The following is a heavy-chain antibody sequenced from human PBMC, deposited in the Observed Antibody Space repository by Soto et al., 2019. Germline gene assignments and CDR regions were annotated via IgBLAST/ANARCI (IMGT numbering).Heavy chain of an antibody. CDR2: ISGSGGST. D-gene: IGHD2-8*02. CDR1: GFTFSSYA. Sequence: EVQRLESGGGLVQPGGSLRLSCAASGFTFSSYAMSWVRQAPGKGLEWVSAISGSGGSTYYADSVKGRFTISRDNSKNTLYAQMYSVVAADTAVDHCAKQAIWYCSDPWGQGTLVTVSP. V-gene: IGHV3-23*01. CDR3: AKQAIWYCSDP. J-gene: IGHJ5*02.